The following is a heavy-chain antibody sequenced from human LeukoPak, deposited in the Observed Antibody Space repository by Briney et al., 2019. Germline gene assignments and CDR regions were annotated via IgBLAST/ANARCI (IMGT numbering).Heavy chain of an antibody. CDR2: VKEDGSDK. CDR3: VRFVGWYGLDV. CDR1: GLTFSNYL. Sequence: RPGGSLRLSCVASGLTFSNYLMNWVRQAPGKGLEWVAKVKEDGSDKFYVDSVKGRFTISRDNTKNSVYLQMNSLRAEDSALYCGVRFVGWYGLDVWGQGTTVTVSS. V-gene: IGHV3-7*05. D-gene: IGHD6-19*01. J-gene: IGHJ6*02.